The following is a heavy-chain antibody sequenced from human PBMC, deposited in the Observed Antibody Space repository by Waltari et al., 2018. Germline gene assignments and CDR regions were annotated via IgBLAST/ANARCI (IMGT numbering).Heavy chain of an antibody. V-gene: IGHV4-4*07. CDR3: ARVRDSSGFDY. D-gene: IGHD3-22*01. CDR2: IYTSVST. Sequence: QVQLRESGPGLVTPSETLSLTCTAPGGSIATDALSWIRQPAGKGLEWIGRIYTSVSTTYNPSLKSRVTMSVDTSKTQFSLKLSSVTAADTAVYYCARVRDSSGFDYWGQGTLVTVSS. CDR1: GGSIATDA. J-gene: IGHJ4*02.